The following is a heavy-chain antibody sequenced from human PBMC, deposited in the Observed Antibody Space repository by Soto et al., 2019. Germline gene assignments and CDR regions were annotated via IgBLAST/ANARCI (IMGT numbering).Heavy chain of an antibody. D-gene: IGHD1-26*01. CDR1: GFTFSSYG. J-gene: IGHJ3*02. Sequence: QVQLVESGGGVVQPGRSLRLSCAASGFTFSSYGMHWVRQAPGKGLAWVAVIWYDGSNKYYADSVKGRFTISRDNSKNTLYLQMNSLRAEDTAVYYCASLELRNDAFDIWGQGTIVTVSS. V-gene: IGHV3-33*01. CDR3: ASLELRNDAFDI. CDR2: IWYDGSNK.